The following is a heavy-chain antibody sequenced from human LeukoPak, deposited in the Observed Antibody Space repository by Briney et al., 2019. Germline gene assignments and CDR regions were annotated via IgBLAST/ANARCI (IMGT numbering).Heavy chain of an antibody. V-gene: IGHV1-8*03. CDR3: ARGRRGWRQLVGGYYYYMDV. CDR1: GYTFTSYD. CDR2: MNPNSGNT. Sequence: GASVKVSCKASGYTFTSYDINWVRQATGQGLEWMGWMNPNSGNTGYAQKFQGRVTITRNTSISTAYMELSSLRSEDTAVYYCARGRRGWRQLVGGYYYYMDVWGKGTTVTVSS. J-gene: IGHJ6*03. D-gene: IGHD6-13*01.